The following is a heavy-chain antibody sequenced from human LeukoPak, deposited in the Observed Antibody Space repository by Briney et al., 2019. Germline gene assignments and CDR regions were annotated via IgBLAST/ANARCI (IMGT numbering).Heavy chain of an antibody. CDR1: GFTVSSNY. J-gene: IGHJ6*02. CDR3: ASRDNGYYYGMDV. D-gene: IGHD5-24*01. CDR2: LYSSGVT. Sequence: PGGSLRLSCAASGFTVSSNYMSWVRQAPGKGLEWVSLLYSSGVTYYAESVKGRFTISRDNSKNTLYLQMNSLRAEDTAVYYCASRDNGYYYGMDVWGQGTTVTVSS. V-gene: IGHV3-66*01.